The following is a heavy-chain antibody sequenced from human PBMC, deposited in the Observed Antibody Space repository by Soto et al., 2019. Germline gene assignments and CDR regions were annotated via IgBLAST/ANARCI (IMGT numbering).Heavy chain of an antibody. D-gene: IGHD3-16*01. J-gene: IGHJ5*02. Sequence: PSETLSLTCNVSGGSISNYYWTWVRQSPGKGLEWIGYMYYNGNINYNPSLKSRVTISIDTSKNQFSLTLKSVTAADTAVYYCASGGNWFDPWGQGVLVTVPS. CDR1: GGSISNYY. CDR3: ASGGNWFDP. V-gene: IGHV4-59*01. CDR2: MYYNGNI.